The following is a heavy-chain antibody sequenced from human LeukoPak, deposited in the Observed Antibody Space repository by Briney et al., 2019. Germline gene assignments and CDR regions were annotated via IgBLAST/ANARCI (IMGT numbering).Heavy chain of an antibody. J-gene: IGHJ4*02. CDR3: ARGATGTTFDY. CDR1: GFKFDDYG. V-gene: IGHV3-20*04. Sequence: GGCLRLSCAASGFKFDDYGMSWVRPAPGKGLEWVSGINWNGGSTGYTDSVKGRFTISRDNAKNSLYLQMNSLRAEDTALYYCARGATGTTFDYWGQGTLVTVSS. CDR2: INWNGGST. D-gene: IGHD1-1*01.